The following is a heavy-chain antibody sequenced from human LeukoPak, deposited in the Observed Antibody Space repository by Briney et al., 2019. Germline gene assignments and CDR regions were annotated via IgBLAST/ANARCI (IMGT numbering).Heavy chain of an antibody. Sequence: GGSLRLSCVASGFTSTKHWMSWVRQAPGKGLEWVANIKEDGSVKNYVDSVKGRFTISRDNAKNSVSLQMNSLRAEDTAVYYCGRDIAGGGDDYWGQGTLVTVSS. CDR3: GRDIAGGGDDY. CDR1: GFTSTKHW. CDR2: IKEDGSVK. J-gene: IGHJ4*02. D-gene: IGHD2-21*02. V-gene: IGHV3-7*01.